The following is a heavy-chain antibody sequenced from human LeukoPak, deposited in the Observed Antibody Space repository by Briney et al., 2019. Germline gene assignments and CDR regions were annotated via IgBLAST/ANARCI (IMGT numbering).Heavy chain of an antibody. V-gene: IGHV4-59*01. CDR2: IYDRGST. CDR3: ARGTTFDN. CDR1: GGSISSYY. Sequence: SETLSLTCTVSGGSISSYYWSWIRQPPGKGLEWIGNIYDRGSTKYNPSLKSRVTISVDTSKNQFSLRLSSVTAADTAVYYCARGTTFDNWGQGTLVTVSS. D-gene: IGHD1-1*01. J-gene: IGHJ4*02.